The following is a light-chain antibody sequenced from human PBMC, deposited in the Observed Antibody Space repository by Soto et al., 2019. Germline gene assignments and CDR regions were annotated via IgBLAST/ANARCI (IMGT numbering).Light chain of an antibody. V-gene: IGKV3-11*01. Sequence: EIVLTQSPATLSLSPGERATLSCRASQSVSSYLAWYQQKPGQAPRLLIYDASNRATGIPARFSGSGSGTDLTLPISSLEPEDVAVYYCQQRSNWPRTFVQGPQVEIK. CDR1: QSVSSY. J-gene: IGKJ1*01. CDR3: QQRSNWPRT. CDR2: DAS.